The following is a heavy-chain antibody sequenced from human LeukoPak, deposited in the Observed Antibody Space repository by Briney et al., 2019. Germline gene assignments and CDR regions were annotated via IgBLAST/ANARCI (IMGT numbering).Heavy chain of an antibody. CDR1: GNYC. Sequence: PGGSLRLSCAASGNYCIHWVRQAPGKGLVWVSHINSDGSWTGYADSVKGRFTISKDNAKNTVYLQMNNLRAEDTAVYYCVSFYETYWGRGTLVTVSS. CDR2: INSDGSWT. V-gene: IGHV3-74*01. D-gene: IGHD2-2*01. J-gene: IGHJ4*02. CDR3: VSFYETY.